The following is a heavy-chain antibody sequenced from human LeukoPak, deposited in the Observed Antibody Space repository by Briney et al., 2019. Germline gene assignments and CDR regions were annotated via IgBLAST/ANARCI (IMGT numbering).Heavy chain of an antibody. CDR3: AKDSGYSSGWYSRQCFDY. Sequence: QAGGSLRLSCAASGFTFSSYAMSWVRQAPGKGLEWVSAISGSGGSTYYADSEKGRFTISRDNSKNTLYLQMNSLRAEDTAVYYCAKDSGYSSGWYSRQCFDYWGQGTLVTVSS. D-gene: IGHD6-19*01. CDR1: GFTFSSYA. CDR2: ISGSGGST. J-gene: IGHJ4*02. V-gene: IGHV3-23*01.